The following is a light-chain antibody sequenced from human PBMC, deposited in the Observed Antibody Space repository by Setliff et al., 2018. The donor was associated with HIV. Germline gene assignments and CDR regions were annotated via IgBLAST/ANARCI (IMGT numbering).Light chain of an antibody. CDR3: CSYADSNTFV. CDR1: SSDIGGYNS. CDR2: DVT. Sequence: ALTQPASVSGSPGQSITIPCTGTSSDIGGYNSVSWYQQHPDKAPKLMIYDVTKRPSGVSNRFSGSKSGNTASLTISGLHAEDEADYYCCSYADSNTFVFGTGTKVTVL. J-gene: IGLJ1*01. V-gene: IGLV2-23*02.